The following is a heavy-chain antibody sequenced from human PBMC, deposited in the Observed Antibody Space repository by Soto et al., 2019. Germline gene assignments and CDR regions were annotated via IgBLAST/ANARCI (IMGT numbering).Heavy chain of an antibody. Sequence: GGSLRLSCEMSGFTFKTYWMSWVRQAPGKGLEWLANMNEDANTKYYVDSVKGRFTILGDSAGNSLFLKMASLRAEDTAVYFCAASNTSRHAAFDIWGRGTLVTVSS. V-gene: IGHV3-7*01. J-gene: IGHJ3*02. CDR3: AASNTSRHAAFDI. CDR2: MNEDANTK. CDR1: GFTFKTYW. D-gene: IGHD7-27*01.